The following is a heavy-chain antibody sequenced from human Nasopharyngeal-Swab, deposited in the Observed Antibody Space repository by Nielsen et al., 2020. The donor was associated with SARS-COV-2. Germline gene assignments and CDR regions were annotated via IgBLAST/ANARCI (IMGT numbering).Heavy chain of an antibody. Sequence: ASVKVSCKVSGYTLTELSMHWVRQAPGKGLEWMGGFDPEDGETIYAQEFQDRVTMTTDISTSTAYMELRSLRSDDTAVYYCARGYCSGGTCYYYFYMDVWGKGTTVTVSS. CDR3: ARGYCSGGTCYYYFYMDV. V-gene: IGHV1-24*01. CDR1: GYTLTELS. D-gene: IGHD2-15*01. J-gene: IGHJ6*03. CDR2: FDPEDGET.